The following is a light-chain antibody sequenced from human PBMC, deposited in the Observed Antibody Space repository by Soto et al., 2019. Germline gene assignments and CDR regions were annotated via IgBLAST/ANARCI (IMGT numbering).Light chain of an antibody. Sequence: EVVLTQSQGNLSLSPGERATLSCRASQAVSSILLAWYQQKPGQAPRLLIYGASSRATGIPDRFSGSGSGTDFTLTVSRLEPEDFAVYYCQQHGTSPIFGGGTKVEIK. V-gene: IGKV3-20*01. CDR1: QAVSSIL. J-gene: IGKJ4*01. CDR3: QQHGTSPI. CDR2: GAS.